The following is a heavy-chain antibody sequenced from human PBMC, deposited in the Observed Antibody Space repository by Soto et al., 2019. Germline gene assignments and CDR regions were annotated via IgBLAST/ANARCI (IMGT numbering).Heavy chain of an antibody. V-gene: IGHV1-18*04. CDR3: ARDDWCGGDCYSGIYI. CDR1: GYTFTSYG. Sequence: AASVKVSCKASGYTFTSYGISWVRQAPGQGLEWMGWISAYNGNTNYAQKLQGRVTMTTDTSTSTAYMELRSLRSDDTAVYYCARDDWCGGDCYSGIYIWGQGTMVTVSS. CDR2: ISAYNGNT. D-gene: IGHD2-21*02. J-gene: IGHJ3*02.